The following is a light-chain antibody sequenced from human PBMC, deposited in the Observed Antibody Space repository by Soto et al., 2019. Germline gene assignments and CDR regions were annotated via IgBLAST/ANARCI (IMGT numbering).Light chain of an antibody. CDR3: QVWDITTDHYV. CDR2: YDS. Sequence: SYELTQPPSVSVAPEKTARLTCGGDNIGSKRVHWYRQKPGQAPVLVIYYDSDRPSGIPERLSGSNSGNTATLTINRVEAGDEADYYCQVWDITTDHYVFGTGTKVTVL. CDR1: NIGSKR. J-gene: IGLJ1*01. V-gene: IGLV3-21*04.